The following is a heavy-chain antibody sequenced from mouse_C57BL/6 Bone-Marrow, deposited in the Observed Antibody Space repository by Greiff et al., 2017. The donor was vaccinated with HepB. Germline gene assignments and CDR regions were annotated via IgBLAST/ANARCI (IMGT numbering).Heavy chain of an antibody. CDR3: ARPVHHWYFDV. CDR1: GFTFSDYG. CDR2: ISSGSSTI. Sequence: EVHLVESGGGLVKPGGSLKLSCAASGFTFSDYGMHWVRQAPEKGLEWVAYISSGSSTIYYADTVKGRFTISRDNAKNTLFLHMTSLRSEDTAMYYCARPVHHWYFDVWGTGTTVTVSS. J-gene: IGHJ1*03. V-gene: IGHV5-17*01.